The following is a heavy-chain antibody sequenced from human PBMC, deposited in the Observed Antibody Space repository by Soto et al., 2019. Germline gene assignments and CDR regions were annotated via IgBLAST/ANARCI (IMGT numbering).Heavy chain of an antibody. Sequence: EVQLVESGGGLVLPGGSLRLSCAASGFTFSAYWMHWVRQAPGEGLVWFSRINPDGGSTNYADSVKGRFTISRDNAKNTLFLQMNGLRAEDTGVYYCARETYSFNYYWCRGTLVTVSS. V-gene: IGHV3-74*01. CDR3: ARETYSFNYY. CDR2: INPDGGST. J-gene: IGHJ4*02. D-gene: IGHD4-4*01. CDR1: GFTFSAYW.